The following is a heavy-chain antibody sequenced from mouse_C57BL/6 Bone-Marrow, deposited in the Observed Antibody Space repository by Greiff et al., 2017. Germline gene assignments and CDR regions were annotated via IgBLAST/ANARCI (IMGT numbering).Heavy chain of an antibody. J-gene: IGHJ3*01. CDR3: TRRRDYYGSSPFAY. CDR2: IYPGNSDT. CDR1: GYTFTSYW. V-gene: IGHV1-5*01. D-gene: IGHD1-1*01. Sequence: EVQLQQSGTVLARPGASVKMSCKTSGYTFTSYWMHWVKQRPGQGLEWIGAIYPGNSDTSYNQKVKGKAKMTAVTSASTAYMELSSLTNEDSAVYYFTRRRDYYGSSPFAYWGQGALVTVS.